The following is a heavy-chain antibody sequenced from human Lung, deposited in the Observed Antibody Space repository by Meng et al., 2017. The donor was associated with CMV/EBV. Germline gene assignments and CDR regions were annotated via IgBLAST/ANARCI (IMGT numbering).Heavy chain of an antibody. J-gene: IGHJ5*02. D-gene: IGHD3-10*01. CDR3: AHRPHYYASGGPGWFDP. CDR2: IYWDDDK. CDR1: GFSLSTSGVG. Sequence: SGPTLVXPTQTLTLTCAFSGFSLSTSGVGVGWIRQPPGKALEWLALIYWDDDKRYSPSLRSRLTITKDTSKNPVVLTMTNMDPVDTATYYCAHRPHYYASGGPGWFDPWGQGTLVTVSS. V-gene: IGHV2-5*02.